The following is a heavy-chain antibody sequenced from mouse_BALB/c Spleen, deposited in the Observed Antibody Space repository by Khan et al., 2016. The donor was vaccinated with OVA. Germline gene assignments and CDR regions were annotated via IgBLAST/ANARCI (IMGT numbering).Heavy chain of an antibody. CDR2: INPTSGYT. Sequence: QVQLKQSGAELAKPGASVKMSCKASGYTFTTYWMHWVKQRPGQGLEWIGYINPTSGYTDYTEKFKDRATLSADRSSSTAYMQLSSLTSEDSAVYYYTRYTIDNWGQGTTLTVSS. CDR3: TRYTIDN. V-gene: IGHV1-7*01. CDR1: GYTFTTYW. J-gene: IGHJ2*01.